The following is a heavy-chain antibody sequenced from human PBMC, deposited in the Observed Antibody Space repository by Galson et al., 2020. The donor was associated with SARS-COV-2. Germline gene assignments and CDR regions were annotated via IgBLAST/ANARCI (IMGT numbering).Heavy chain of an antibody. CDR2: INAGNGNT. CDR3: ARPRCRSLSCYPPPPMDV. J-gene: IGHJ6*04. V-gene: IGHV1-3*01. D-gene: IGHD2-2*01. Sequence: ASVKVSCKASGYTFTTYTMYWVRQAPGQGLEWMGWINAGNGNTQYSQKFQGRVTITRDTSATTAYVELSSLRSEDTAVYYCARPRCRSLSCYPPPPMDVWGKGTTVTVSS. CDR1: GYTFTTYT.